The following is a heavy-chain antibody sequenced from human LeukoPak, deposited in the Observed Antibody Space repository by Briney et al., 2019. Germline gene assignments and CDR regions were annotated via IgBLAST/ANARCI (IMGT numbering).Heavy chain of an antibody. CDR3: ARVVGATSIDY. CDR2: IKHRGRS. J-gene: IGHJ4*02. CDR1: GSSISSDYY. Sequence: SETLSLTCSVSGSSISSDYYWGWVRPPPGKGLEWIGSIKHRGRSYYNPSLKSRVTISVDTSKNQFSLQLSSVTAADPAVYYCARVVGATSIDYWGQGILVTVSS. D-gene: IGHD2-15*01. V-gene: IGHV4-38-2*02.